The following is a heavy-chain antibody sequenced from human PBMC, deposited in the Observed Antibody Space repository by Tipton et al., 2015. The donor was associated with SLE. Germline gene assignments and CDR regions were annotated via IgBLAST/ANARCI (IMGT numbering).Heavy chain of an antibody. J-gene: IGHJ3*02. Sequence: GSLRLSCAASGFTVSSNYMNWVRQAPGRGLEWLSNIRSSGSTIYYADSVKGRFTISRDNAKNLLYLQMNSLRAEDTAVYYCARSRAAINAFDIWGQGTMVTVSS. CDR3: ARSRAAINAFDI. CDR2: IRSSGSTI. D-gene: IGHD5-24*01. V-gene: IGHV3-48*03. CDR1: GFTVSSNY.